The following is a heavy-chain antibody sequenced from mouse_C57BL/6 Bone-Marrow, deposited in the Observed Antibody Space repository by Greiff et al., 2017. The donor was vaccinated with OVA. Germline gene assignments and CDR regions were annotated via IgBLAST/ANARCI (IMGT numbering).Heavy chain of an antibody. V-gene: IGHV1-74*01. J-gene: IGHJ2*01. CDR1: GYTFTSYW. Sequence: QVQLQQPGAELVKPGASVKVSCKASGYTFTSYWMHWVKQRPGQGLEWIGRIHPSASDTNYNQKFKGKATLTVDKSSSTAYMQLSSLTSEDSAVYYCAMACGSSYFDYGGQGTTLTVSS. CDR2: IHPSASDT. D-gene: IGHD1-1*01. CDR3: AMACGSSYFDY.